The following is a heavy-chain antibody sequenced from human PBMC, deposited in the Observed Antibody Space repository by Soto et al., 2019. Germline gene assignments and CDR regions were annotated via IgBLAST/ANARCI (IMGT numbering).Heavy chain of an antibody. CDR2: TYYRSKWYN. Sequence: SPTLSLTCAISGDSVYSNSAAWNWIRQSPSRGIEWLGRTYYRSKWYNDYAVSVKSLITINPYTSKNQFSLQLNSVTPEDPAVYYCARGKNWGEYYFHYWGQGTLVTVSS. J-gene: IGHJ4*02. D-gene: IGHD7-27*01. CDR1: GDSVYSNSAA. V-gene: IGHV6-1*01. CDR3: ARGKNWGEYYFHY.